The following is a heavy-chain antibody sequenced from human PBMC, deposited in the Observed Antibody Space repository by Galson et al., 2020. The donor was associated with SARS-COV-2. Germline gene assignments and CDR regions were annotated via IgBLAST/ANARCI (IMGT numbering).Heavy chain of an antibody. CDR3: ARGDYDILTGYFDY. Sequence: ASETLSLTCTVPGGSMISYYWSWIRQPPGKGLGWIGYIYYSGITNYNPSLKSRVTISVDTSKNQFSLKLSSVTAADTAVYYCARGDYDILTGYFDYWGQGTLVTVSS. J-gene: IGHJ4*02. V-gene: IGHV4-59*13. D-gene: IGHD3-9*01. CDR1: GGSMISYY. CDR2: IYYSGIT.